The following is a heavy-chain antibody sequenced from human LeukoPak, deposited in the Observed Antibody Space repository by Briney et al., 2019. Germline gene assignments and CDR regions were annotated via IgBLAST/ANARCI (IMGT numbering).Heavy chain of an antibody. V-gene: IGHV4-38-2*02. CDR1: GYSINSGNY. J-gene: IGHJ4*02. D-gene: IGHD2/OR15-2a*01. CDR2: IYHTGST. CDR3: ARVPFHYFDY. Sequence: PSETLSLTCTVSGYSINSGNYWGWIRQPPGKGLEWIGSIYHTGSTYYNPSLKSRVTISVDTSKNQFSLKLSSVTAADTAVYYCARVPFHYFDYWGQGTLVTVSS.